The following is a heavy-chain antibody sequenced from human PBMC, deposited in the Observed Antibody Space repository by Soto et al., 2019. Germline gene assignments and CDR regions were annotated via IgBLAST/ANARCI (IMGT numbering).Heavy chain of an antibody. Sequence: LGVSCGASGLTFSSRWMHWVGQSPGKGLVWVSRINSDGSDTTYADSVKGRFTISRDNAKNTLYLQMNSLRAEDTAVYYCARDQQLERLTPVEKFYCPPGMNVCGQGTIV. J-gene: IGHJ3*01. CDR1: GLTFSSRW. CDR2: INSDGSDT. V-gene: IGHV3-74*01. CDR3: ARDQQLERLTPVEKFYCPPGMNV. D-gene: IGHD1-1*01.